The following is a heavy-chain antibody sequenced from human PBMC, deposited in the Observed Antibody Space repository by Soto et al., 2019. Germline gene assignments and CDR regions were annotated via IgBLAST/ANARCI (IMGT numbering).Heavy chain of an antibody. Sequence: EMQLVQSGGGSVRPGGSLRLSCSAAGFNFRVYYMHWVRQGPGKGLVWVARISNDGKTATYADSVEGRFTVSKDNVNNMVYLQMNSLTIEDTAVYFCVRGGSGFDLWGQGSVVTVSP. CDR2: ISNDGKTA. V-gene: IGHV3-74*03. J-gene: IGHJ5*02. D-gene: IGHD6-25*01. CDR1: GFNFRVYY. CDR3: VRGGSGFDL.